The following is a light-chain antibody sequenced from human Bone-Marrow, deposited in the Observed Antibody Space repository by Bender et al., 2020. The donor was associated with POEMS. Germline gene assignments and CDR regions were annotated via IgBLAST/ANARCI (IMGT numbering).Light chain of an antibody. CDR2: GVS. J-gene: IGLJ3*02. CDR3: CAYVTRKSLVM. Sequence: QSALTQPASMSWSPGQSITISCDVGPHDYVSWYQQHPGRAPKLLIYGVSNRRSGVSDRFSGSRSGDTASLTISGLQAGDEADYYCCAYVTRKSLVMFGGGTQLTVL. CDR1: DVGPHDY. V-gene: IGLV2-14*01.